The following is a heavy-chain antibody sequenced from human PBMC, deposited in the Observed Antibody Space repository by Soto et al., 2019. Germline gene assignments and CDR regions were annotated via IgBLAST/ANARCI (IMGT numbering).Heavy chain of an antibody. CDR3: AGGQYYFDY. Sequence: QVQLVESGGGVVQPGRSLRLSCAASGFPFSSHGMHWVRQAPGKGLEWVALISYDGSNKYYTDSVKGRFTISRDNSKNTLYLQMSSLRAEDKAVYYCAGGQYYFDYCGQGTLVSVSS. D-gene: IGHD2-15*01. CDR1: GFPFSSHG. CDR2: ISYDGSNK. J-gene: IGHJ4*02. V-gene: IGHV3-30*03.